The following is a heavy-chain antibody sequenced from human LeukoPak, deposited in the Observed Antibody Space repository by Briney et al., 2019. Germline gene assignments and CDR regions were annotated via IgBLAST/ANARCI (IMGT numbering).Heavy chain of an antibody. CDR3: AKDTPIWGSYRYLDY. CDR1: GFTFSSYG. CDR2: IRFDGSDE. D-gene: IGHD3-16*02. Sequence: GGSLRLSCEASGFTFSSYGMHWVRQAPGKGLEWVTFIRFDGSDERYADSVKGRFTISRDNSKNTLYLQMNSLRVEDTAIYFCAKDTPIWGSYRYLDYWGQGTLVTVSS. J-gene: IGHJ4*02. V-gene: IGHV3-30*02.